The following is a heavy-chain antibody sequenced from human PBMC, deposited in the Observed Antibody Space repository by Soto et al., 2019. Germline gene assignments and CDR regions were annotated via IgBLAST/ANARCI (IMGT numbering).Heavy chain of an antibody. CDR2: ISSSSSYI. D-gene: IGHD3-10*01. J-gene: IGHJ4*02. V-gene: IGHV3-21*05. Sequence: EVQLVESGGGLVQPGGSLRLSCTASGFTFSSRAMNWVRQFPGRGLEWVSYISSSSSYIYYADSVKGRFTISRDNAKNSLYLQMNSLRAEDTAVYYCARDLVRGVIGAFGYWGQGTLVTVSS. CDR1: GFTFSSRA. CDR3: ARDLVRGVIGAFGY.